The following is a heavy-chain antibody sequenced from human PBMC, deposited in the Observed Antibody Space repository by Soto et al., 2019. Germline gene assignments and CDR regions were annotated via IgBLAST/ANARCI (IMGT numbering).Heavy chain of an antibody. CDR2: TYYRSKWYF. CDR1: GNSISRNTAA. D-gene: IGHD6-6*01. J-gene: IGHJ4*02. Sequence: SQTLSLTCFISGNSISRNTAAWNWIRRSPSRGLEWLGRTYYRSKWYFDYAVSLKSRITINPDTSRNQVSLQLSSVTAADTAVYYCASRRPSRVAARPLYYFDYWGQGTLVTVSS. V-gene: IGHV6-1*01. CDR3: ASRRPSRVAARPLYYFDY.